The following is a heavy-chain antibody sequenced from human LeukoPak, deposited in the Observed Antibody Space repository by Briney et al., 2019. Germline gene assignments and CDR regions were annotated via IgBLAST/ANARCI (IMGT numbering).Heavy chain of an antibody. CDR2: ISSSGSTI. CDR1: GFTLSDYY. CDR3: ARVIAVAGHDAFDI. D-gene: IGHD6-19*01. V-gene: IGHV3-11*01. Sequence: GGSLRLSCAASGFTLSDYYMSWIRQAPGKGLEWVSYISSSGSTIYYADSVKGRFTISRDNAKNSLYLQMNSLRAEDTAVYYCARVIAVAGHDAFDIWGQGTMVTVSS. J-gene: IGHJ3*02.